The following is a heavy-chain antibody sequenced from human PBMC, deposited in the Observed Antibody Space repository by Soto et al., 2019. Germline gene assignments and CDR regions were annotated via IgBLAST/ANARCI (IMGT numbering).Heavy chain of an antibody. CDR3: ARVYCSSTSCYRGTDGMDV. V-gene: IGHV3-74*01. D-gene: IGHD2-2*01. CDR1: GFTFSSYW. J-gene: IGHJ6*02. Sequence: GGSLRLSCAASGFTFSSYWMHWVRQAPGKGLVWVSRINSDGSSTFYADSVKSRITINPDTSKNQFSLQLNSVTPEDTAVYYCARVYCSSTSCYRGTDGMDVWGQGTTVTV. CDR2: INSDGSST.